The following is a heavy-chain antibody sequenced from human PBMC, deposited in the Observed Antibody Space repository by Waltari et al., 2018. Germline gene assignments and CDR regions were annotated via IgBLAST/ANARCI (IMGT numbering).Heavy chain of an antibody. J-gene: IGHJ5*02. Sequence: QVHLQESGPGLVKPWETLSLTCTVSGGSMNSDYWTWIRQPPGKGLEWIGHIYYTWGPNYNPSLDSRVTISVDTSRKQCSLRLTSVTTADTAVYFCARFVPLRGLDLWGPGMLVSVSS. CDR3: ARFVPLRGLDL. D-gene: IGHD3-10*01. CDR1: GGSMNSDY. V-gene: IGHV4-59*01. CDR2: IYYTWGP.